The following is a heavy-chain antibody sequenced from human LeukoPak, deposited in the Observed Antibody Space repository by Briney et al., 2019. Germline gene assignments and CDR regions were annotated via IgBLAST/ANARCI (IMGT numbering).Heavy chain of an antibody. D-gene: IGHD2-15*01. CDR2: IYYSGST. V-gene: IGHV4-30-4*08. Sequence: SETLSLTCTVSGGSISSGDYYWSWIRQPPGKGLEWIGYIYYSGSTYHNPSLKSRVTISVDTSKNQFSLKLSSVTAADTAVYYCARDSGSGLDYWGQGTLVTVSS. CDR1: GGSISSGDYY. J-gene: IGHJ4*02. CDR3: ARDSGSGLDY.